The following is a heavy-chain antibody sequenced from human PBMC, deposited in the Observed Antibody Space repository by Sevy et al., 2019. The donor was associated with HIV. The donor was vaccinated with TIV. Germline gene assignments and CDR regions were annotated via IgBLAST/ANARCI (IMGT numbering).Heavy chain of an antibody. J-gene: IGHJ3*02. Sequence: GGSLRLSCAASGFTFSSYGMHWVRQAPGKGLEWVAFIRYDGSNKYYADSVKGRFTISRDNSKNTLYLQMNSLRAEDTAVYYCAKDRGYDFWSGDRNGAFDIWGQGTMVTVSS. CDR2: IRYDGSNK. CDR3: AKDRGYDFWSGDRNGAFDI. CDR1: GFTFSSYG. V-gene: IGHV3-30*02. D-gene: IGHD3-3*01.